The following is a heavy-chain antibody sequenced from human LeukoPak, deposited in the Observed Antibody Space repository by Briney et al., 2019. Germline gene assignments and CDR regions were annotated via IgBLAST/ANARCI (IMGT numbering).Heavy chain of an antibody. V-gene: IGHV3-72*01. CDR3: TTDLYGGSYSY. CDR2: SKNKANSYTT. Sequence: GGSLRLSCAASGFTFSDHYLDWVRQAPGKGLEWVGRSKNKANSYTTEYAASVKDRFAISRDDSKNSLYLQMNSLKTEDTAVYYCTTDLYGGSYSYWGQGTLVTVSS. CDR1: GFTFSDHY. J-gene: IGHJ4*02. D-gene: IGHD1-26*01.